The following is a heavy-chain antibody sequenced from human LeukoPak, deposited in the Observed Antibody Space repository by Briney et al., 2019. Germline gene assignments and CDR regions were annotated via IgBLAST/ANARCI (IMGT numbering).Heavy chain of an antibody. CDR3: AREGGAHCSGGSCYSSSGAFDI. V-gene: IGHV3-30-3*01. CDR1: GFTFSSYA. D-gene: IGHD2-15*01. Sequence: GGSLRLSCAASGFTFSSYAMHWVRQAPGKGLEWVAFISYDGSNKYYADSVKGRFTISRDNSKNTLYLQMNSLRAEDTAVYYCAREGGAHCSGGSCYSSSGAFDIWGQGTMVTVSS. J-gene: IGHJ3*02. CDR2: ISYDGSNK.